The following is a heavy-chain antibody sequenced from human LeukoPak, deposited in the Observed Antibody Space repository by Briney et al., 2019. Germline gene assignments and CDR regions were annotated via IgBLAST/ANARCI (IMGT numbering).Heavy chain of an antibody. V-gene: IGHV3-23*01. CDR3: ARPHYYGSGSYPNYFDY. D-gene: IGHD3-10*01. CDR1: GFTFSSYA. CDR2: ISGSGGST. J-gene: IGHJ4*02. Sequence: GGSLRLSCAASGFTFSSYAMSWVRQAPGKGLEWVSAISGSGGSTYYADSVKGRFTISRDNSKNTLYLQMNSLRAEDTAVYYCARPHYYGSGSYPNYFDYWGQGTLVTVSS.